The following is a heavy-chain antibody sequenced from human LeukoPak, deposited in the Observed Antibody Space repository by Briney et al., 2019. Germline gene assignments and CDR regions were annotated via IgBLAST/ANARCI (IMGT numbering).Heavy chain of an antibody. CDR3: ARDARGVLLWFGESYDAFDI. V-gene: IGHV4-39*07. J-gene: IGHJ3*02. D-gene: IGHD3-10*01. CDR1: GGSISSSSYY. Sequence: SETLSLTCTVSGGSISSSSYYWGWIRQPPGKGLEWIGSIYYSGSTYYNPSLKSRVTISVDTSKNQFSLKLSSVTAADTAVYYCARDARGVLLWFGESYDAFDIWGQGTMVTVS. CDR2: IYYSGST.